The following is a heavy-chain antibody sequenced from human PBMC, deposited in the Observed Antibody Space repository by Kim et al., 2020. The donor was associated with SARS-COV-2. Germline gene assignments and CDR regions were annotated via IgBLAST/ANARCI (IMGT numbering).Heavy chain of an antibody. D-gene: IGHD3-3*01. Sequence: YYNPSLKSRVTISVDTSKNQFSLKLSSVTAADTAVYYCAVRFLEWLLFDYWGQGTLVTVSS. V-gene: IGHV4-39*01. J-gene: IGHJ4*02. CDR3: AVRFLEWLLFDY.